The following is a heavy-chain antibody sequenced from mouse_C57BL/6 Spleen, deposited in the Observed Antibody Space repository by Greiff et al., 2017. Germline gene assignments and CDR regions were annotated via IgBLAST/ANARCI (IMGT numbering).Heavy chain of an antibody. CDR1: GYTFTSYW. CDR3: RREDYGYYAMDY. J-gene: IGHJ4*01. V-gene: IGHV1-72*01. D-gene: IGHD1-1*02. CDR2: IDPNGGGT. Sequence: VQLQQPGPELVKPGASVKLSCKASGYTFTSYWMHWVKQRPGRGLEWIGRIDPNGGGTKNNEKFKSKATLTVDKPTSAAYMQSSSLASEASADYCGRREDYGYYAMDYWGQGTSVTVSS.